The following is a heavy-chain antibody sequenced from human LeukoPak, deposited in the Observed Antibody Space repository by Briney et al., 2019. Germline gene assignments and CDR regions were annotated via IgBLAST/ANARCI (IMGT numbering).Heavy chain of an antibody. V-gene: IGHV4-34*01. Sequence: SETLSLTCAVYGGSFSGYYWSWIRQPPGKGLEWIGSIYYSGSTYYNPSLKSRVTISVDTSKNQFSLKLSSVTAADTAVYYCARGSSGWGIYYYYYMDVWGKGTTVTVSS. CDR3: ARGSSGWGIYYYYYMDV. D-gene: IGHD6-19*01. J-gene: IGHJ6*03. CDR1: GGSFSGYY. CDR2: IYYSGST.